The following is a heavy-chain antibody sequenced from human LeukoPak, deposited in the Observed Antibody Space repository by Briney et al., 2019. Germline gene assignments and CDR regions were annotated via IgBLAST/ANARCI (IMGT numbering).Heavy chain of an antibody. CDR3: AHRLSISAFHYYYDTWIDAFDI. V-gene: IGHV2-5*01. Sequence: SGPTLVNPTQTLTLTCTFSGFSLSTSGVGVGWIRQPPGKALEWLALIYWNDDKRYSPSLKSRLTITKDTSKNQVVLTMTNMDPVDTATYYCAHRLSISAFHYYYDTWIDAFDIWGQGTMVTVSS. D-gene: IGHD3-22*01. CDR2: IYWNDDK. CDR1: GFSLSTSGVG. J-gene: IGHJ3*02.